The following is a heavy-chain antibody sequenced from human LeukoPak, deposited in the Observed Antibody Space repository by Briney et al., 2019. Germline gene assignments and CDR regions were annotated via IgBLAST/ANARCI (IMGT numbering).Heavy chain of an antibody. D-gene: IGHD3-22*01. Sequence: PSETLSLTCAVYGGSFSGYYWSWIRQPPGKGLEWIGEINHSGSTNYNPSLKSRVTISVDTSKNQFSLKLSSVTAADTAVYYCARAPQRDSSGYYYRSRWFDPWGQGTLVTVSS. J-gene: IGHJ5*02. CDR3: ARAPQRDSSGYYYRSRWFDP. CDR2: INHSGST. V-gene: IGHV4-34*01. CDR1: GGSFSGYY.